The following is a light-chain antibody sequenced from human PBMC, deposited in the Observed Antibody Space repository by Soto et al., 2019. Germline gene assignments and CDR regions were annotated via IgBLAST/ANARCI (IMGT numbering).Light chain of an antibody. CDR3: QQSDSTPFT. Sequence: DIQMTQSPSSLSASVGDRVTITCRASQSIEAYLNWYQQKPGKAPKLLIYAASNLHTGLPSRFTGGGSGTDFTLTISSLRPEDFATYYYQQSDSTPFTFGPGTRVDFK. CDR2: AAS. V-gene: IGKV1-39*01. CDR1: QSIEAY. J-gene: IGKJ3*01.